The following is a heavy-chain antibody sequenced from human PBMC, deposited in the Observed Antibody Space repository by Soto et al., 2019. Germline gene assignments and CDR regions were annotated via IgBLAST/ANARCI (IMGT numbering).Heavy chain of an antibody. Sequence: QVQLVQSGAEVKKPGASVKVSCKASGYTFTTHGISWVRQAPGQGLEWMGWVSGDNGHTNYAQSLQGRVTMTTDTTTNTAYMGLRSLGADDTAVYYCAGDLGYCRSGTCCREGFDPWGQGTLVTVSS. CDR2: VSGDNGHT. CDR1: GYTFTTHG. D-gene: IGHD2-15*01. V-gene: IGHV1-18*01. J-gene: IGHJ5*02. CDR3: AGDLGYCRSGTCCREGFDP.